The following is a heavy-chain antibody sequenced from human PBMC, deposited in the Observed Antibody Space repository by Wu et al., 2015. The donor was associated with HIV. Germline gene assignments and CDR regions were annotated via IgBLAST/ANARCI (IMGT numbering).Heavy chain of an antibody. Sequence: QALLVQSGAEMKRPGASVRVSCEASGYSFIGLPGFDINWVRQAPGQGLEWMGGVVPLFDTTNYAQKFQGRVTITTDYSTSTAYMELSSLRSEDTAIYYCARGISMVRGGWLWFDPWGQGTLVTV. CDR1: GYSFIGLPGFD. J-gene: IGHJ5*02. D-gene: IGHD3-10*01. CDR3: ARGISMVRGGWLWFDP. CDR2: VVPLFDTT. V-gene: IGHV1-69*01.